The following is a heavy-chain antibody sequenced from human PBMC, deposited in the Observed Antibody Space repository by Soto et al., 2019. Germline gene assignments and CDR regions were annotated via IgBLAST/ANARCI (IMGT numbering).Heavy chain of an antibody. V-gene: IGHV2-5*02. CDR2: IYWDDDK. Sequence: QITLKESGPTLVKPTQTLTLTCTFSGFSLSTSGVGVGWIRQPPGKALEWLALIYWDDDKRYSPSLKSRLTITKDTSKNQVVLTMTNMDPVDTATYYCAHRHGWGLYGNFDYWGQGTLVTVSS. D-gene: IGHD6-19*01. CDR3: AHRHGWGLYGNFDY. CDR1: GFSLSTSGVG. J-gene: IGHJ4*02.